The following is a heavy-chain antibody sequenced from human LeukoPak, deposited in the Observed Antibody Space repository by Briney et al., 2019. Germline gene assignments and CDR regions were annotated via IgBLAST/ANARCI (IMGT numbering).Heavy chain of an antibody. D-gene: IGHD3-22*01. CDR3: ARGWYYYDSSGYLLVY. CDR2: IIPIFGTA. CDR1: GGTFSSYA. V-gene: IGHV1-69*05. Sequence: SVKVSCKASGGTFSSYAISWVRQAPGQGLEWMGGIIPIFGTANYAQKFQGRATITTDESTSTAYMELSSLRSEDTAVYYCARGWYYYDSSGYLLVYWGQGTLVTVSS. J-gene: IGHJ4*02.